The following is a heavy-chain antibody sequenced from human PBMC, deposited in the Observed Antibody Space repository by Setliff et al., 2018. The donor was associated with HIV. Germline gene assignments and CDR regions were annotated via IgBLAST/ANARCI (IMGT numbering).Heavy chain of an antibody. V-gene: IGHV4-4*09. J-gene: IGHJ3*02. D-gene: IGHD2-15*01. CDR2: IYISGTT. CDR1: GGSISTSY. Sequence: ETLSLTCTVSGGSISTSYWNWIRQPPGKGLEWIAYIYISGTTNYNPSLKSRVTISLDTSRNQFSLKLGSVTAADTAMYYCAREHCSGGSCNGLDIWGQGTMVTVSS. CDR3: AREHCSGGSCNGLDI.